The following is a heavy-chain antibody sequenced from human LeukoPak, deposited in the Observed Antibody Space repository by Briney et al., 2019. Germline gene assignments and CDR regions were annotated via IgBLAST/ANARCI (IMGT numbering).Heavy chain of an antibody. D-gene: IGHD6-13*01. CDR2: ISAYNGNT. V-gene: IGHV1-18*01. CDR1: GYTFTSYG. J-gene: IGHJ1*01. Sequence: ASVKVSCKASGYTFTSYGISWVRQAPGQGREWMGWISAYNGNTNYAQKLQGRVTMTTDTSTSTAYMELRSLRSGDTAVYYCARVEEADGFQHWGQGTLVTVSS. CDR3: ARVEEADGFQH.